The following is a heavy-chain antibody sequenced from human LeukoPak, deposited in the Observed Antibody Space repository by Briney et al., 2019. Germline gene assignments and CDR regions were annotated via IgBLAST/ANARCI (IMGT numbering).Heavy chain of an antibody. D-gene: IGHD2-21*01. CDR1: GFTFNSYA. Sequence: GGSLRLSCAASGFTFNSYAMSWVRQAPGKGPKWVSTIYYAGGDTYYADSVKGRFTVSRDNINNALHLQMDSLRVEDTAVYYCAKDHGAAVVPRRFDYWGRGTLVTVSS. CDR3: AKDHGAAVVPRRFDY. V-gene: IGHV3-23*01. J-gene: IGHJ4*02. CDR2: IYYAGGDT.